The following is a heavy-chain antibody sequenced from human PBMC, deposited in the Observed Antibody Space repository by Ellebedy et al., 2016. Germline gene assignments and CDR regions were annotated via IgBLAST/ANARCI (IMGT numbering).Heavy chain of an antibody. CDR3: VRHGYSYGYRNGMDV. V-gene: IGHV5-51*01. CDR2: IYPGDSDT. CDR1: GYNFTNYW. D-gene: IGHD5-18*01. J-gene: IGHJ6*02. Sequence: GESLKISCKGSGYNFTNYWIGWVRQMPGKGLEWMGIIYPGDSDTRYSPSFQGHVTISADKSISTAYVQWSRLKASDTAKYYCVRHGYSYGYRNGMDVWGQGTTVTVSS.